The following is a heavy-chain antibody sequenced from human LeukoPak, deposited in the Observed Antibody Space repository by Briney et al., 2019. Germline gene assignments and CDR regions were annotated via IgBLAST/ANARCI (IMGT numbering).Heavy chain of an antibody. J-gene: IGHJ3*02. V-gene: IGHV3-21*01. CDR3: ARSIVVVTDVDAFDI. D-gene: IGHD2-21*02. CDR2: ISSSSSYI. CDR1: GFTFSYYS. Sequence: AGGSLRLSCAASGFTFSYYSMNWVRQAPRKGLEWVSTISSSSSYIYYADSVKGRFTISRDNAKNSLYLQMNSLRAEDTAVYYCARSIVVVTDVDAFDIWGQGTMVTVSS.